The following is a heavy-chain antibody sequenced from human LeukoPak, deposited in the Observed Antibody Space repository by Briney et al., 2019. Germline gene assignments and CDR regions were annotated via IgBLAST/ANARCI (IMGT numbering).Heavy chain of an antibody. D-gene: IGHD5-12*01. Sequence: GGSLRLSCAASGFTVSSNYMSWVGQAPGKGLEWVSVIYSGGSTYYADSVKGRFTISRDNFKNTLYLQMNSLRAEDTAVYYCARPRGGYDDAFDIWGQGTMVTVSS. J-gene: IGHJ3*02. CDR3: ARPRGGYDDAFDI. V-gene: IGHV3-66*02. CDR1: GFTVSSNY. CDR2: IYSGGST.